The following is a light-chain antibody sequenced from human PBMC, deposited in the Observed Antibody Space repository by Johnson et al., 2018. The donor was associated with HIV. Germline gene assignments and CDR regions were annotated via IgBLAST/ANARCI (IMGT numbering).Light chain of an antibody. V-gene: IGLV1-51*02. CDR1: SSNIGNNY. Sequence: QSVLTQPPSVSAAPGQKVTISCSGSSSNIGNNYVSWYQQVPGTAPKLLIFKNNERPSGIPDRFSASKSGTSATLGITGLQTGDEADYYCGTWDSSLYVFVFGSGTKVTVL. CDR2: KNN. J-gene: IGLJ1*01. CDR3: GTWDSSLYVFV.